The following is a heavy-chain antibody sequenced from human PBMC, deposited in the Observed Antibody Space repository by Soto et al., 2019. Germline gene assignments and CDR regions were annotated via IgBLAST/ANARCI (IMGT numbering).Heavy chain of an antibody. Sequence: ETLSLTCTVSGGSISSSSYYWGWIRQPPGKGLEWIGSIYYSGSTYYNPSLKSRVTISVDTSKNQFSLKLSSVTAADTAVYYCAITPADVDTAMATFDYWGQGTLVTVSS. D-gene: IGHD5-18*01. CDR3: AITPADVDTAMATFDY. CDR2: IYYSGST. V-gene: IGHV4-39*01. J-gene: IGHJ4*02. CDR1: GGSISSSSYY.